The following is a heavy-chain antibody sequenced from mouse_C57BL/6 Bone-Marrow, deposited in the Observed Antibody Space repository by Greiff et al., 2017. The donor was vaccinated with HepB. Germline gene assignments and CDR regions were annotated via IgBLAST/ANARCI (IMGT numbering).Heavy chain of an antibody. J-gene: IGHJ2*01. CDR3: ARKGGLRRGGLDY. V-gene: IGHV1-42*01. CDR2: INPSTGGT. D-gene: IGHD2-4*01. Sequence: VQLKQSGPELVKPGASVKISCKASGYSFTGYYMNWVKQSPEKSLEWIGEINPSTGGTTYNQKFKAKATLTVDKSSSTAYMQLKSLTSEDSAVYYCARKGGLRRGGLDYWGQGTTLTVSS. CDR1: GYSFTGYY.